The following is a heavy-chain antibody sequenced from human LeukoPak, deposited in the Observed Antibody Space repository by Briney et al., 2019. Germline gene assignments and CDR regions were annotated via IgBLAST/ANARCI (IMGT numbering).Heavy chain of an antibody. CDR2: VYSGGAT. V-gene: IGHV3-66*02. CDR3: ATSNTAYGDYSGLDY. Sequence: GGSLRLSCAVSGFTFSTNYMTWVRQAPGKGLEWVSDVYSGGATYYADSVKGRFTISRDNSKNTLYLQMNSLRAEDTAVYYCATSNTAYGDYSGLDYWGQGTLVTVSS. D-gene: IGHD4-17*01. J-gene: IGHJ4*02. CDR1: GFTFSTNY.